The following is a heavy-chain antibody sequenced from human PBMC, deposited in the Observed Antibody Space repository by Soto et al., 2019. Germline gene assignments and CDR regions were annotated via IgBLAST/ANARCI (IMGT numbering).Heavy chain of an antibody. CDR1: GGSISGYH. CDR2: IYYSGST. CDR3: ARGNTAIFS. J-gene: IGHJ4*02. D-gene: IGHD5-18*01. V-gene: IGHV4-59*01. Sequence: SETLSLTCTVSGGSISGYHWSWIRQPPGKGLEWIGYIYYSGSTNYNPSLKSRVTISVDTSKNQFSLKLGSVTAADTAVYYCARGNTAIFSWGQGTLVTVSS.